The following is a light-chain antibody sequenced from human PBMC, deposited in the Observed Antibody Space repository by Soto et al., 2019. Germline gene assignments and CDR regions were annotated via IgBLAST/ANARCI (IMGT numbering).Light chain of an antibody. CDR2: AAS. Sequence: DIHVTQARSSLSSAVGVRVTIACLSSQSISSYVNWYQNQTGKAPKLLIYAASSLQTGVPSRFSASRSGTDFPLTLSSLQRDDFATYYCKQNDSFPRTFGQGTKV. CDR1: QSISSY. CDR3: KQNDSFPRT. J-gene: IGKJ1*01. V-gene: IGKV1-39*01.